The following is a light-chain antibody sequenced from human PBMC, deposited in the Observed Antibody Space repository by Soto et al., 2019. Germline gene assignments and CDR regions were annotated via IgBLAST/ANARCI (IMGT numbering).Light chain of an antibody. V-gene: IGKV3-20*01. Sequence: EIVLTQSPGTLSLSPGERATLSCRASQSVSSSYLAWYQQKPGQAPRLLIYGASSRATGIPDRFSGSGSGTDFTLNISILEPEDFAVYYCQQYGISSWTFGQGTKVDVK. CDR1: QSVSSSY. CDR3: QQYGISSWT. J-gene: IGKJ1*01. CDR2: GAS.